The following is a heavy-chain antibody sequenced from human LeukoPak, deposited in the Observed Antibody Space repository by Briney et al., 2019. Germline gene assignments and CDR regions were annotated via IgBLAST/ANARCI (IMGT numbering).Heavy chain of an antibody. CDR1: GFTFSSYA. V-gene: IGHV3-23*01. CDR2: ISGSGGST. CDR3: ARSYCSSTSCYFPVDY. D-gene: IGHD2-2*01. J-gene: IGHJ4*02. Sequence: GGSLRLSCAASGFTFSSYAMSWVRQAPGKGLEWVSAISGSGGSTYYADSVKGRFTISRDNSKNTLYLQMNSLRAEDTAVYYCARSYCSSTSCYFPVDYWGQGTLVTVSS.